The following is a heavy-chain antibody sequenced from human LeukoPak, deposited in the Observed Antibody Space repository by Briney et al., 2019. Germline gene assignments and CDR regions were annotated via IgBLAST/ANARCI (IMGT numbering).Heavy chain of an antibody. D-gene: IGHD6-19*01. CDR3: ARGGASGWYREGYYFDY. Sequence: GGSLRLSCAASGFTFSSYAMNWVRQAPGKGLEWVSSISSSSSYIYYADSVKGRFTISRDNAKNSLYLQMNSLRAEDTAVYYCARGGASGWYREGYYFDYWGQGTLVTVSS. V-gene: IGHV3-21*01. J-gene: IGHJ4*02. CDR1: GFTFSSYA. CDR2: ISSSSSYI.